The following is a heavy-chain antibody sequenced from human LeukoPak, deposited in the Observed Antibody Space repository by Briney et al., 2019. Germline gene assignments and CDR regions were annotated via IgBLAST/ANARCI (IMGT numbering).Heavy chain of an antibody. Sequence: GGSLRLSCGASGFTFSSYGMHWVRQAPGKGLEWVAVISYDGSNKYYADSVKGRFTISRDNSKNTLYLQMNSLRAEDTAVYYCAKDLRNYDFWSGYWRDYWGQGTLVTVSS. CDR3: AKDLRNYDFWSGYWRDY. V-gene: IGHV3-30*18. CDR1: GFTFSSYG. CDR2: ISYDGSNK. J-gene: IGHJ4*02. D-gene: IGHD3-3*01.